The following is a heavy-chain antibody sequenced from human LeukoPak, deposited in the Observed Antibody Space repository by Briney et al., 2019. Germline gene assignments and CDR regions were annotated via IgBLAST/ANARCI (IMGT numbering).Heavy chain of an antibody. CDR2: ISSSSSYI. D-gene: IGHD1-26*01. V-gene: IGHV3-21*01. CDR1: GFTFSSYS. CDR3: AREGSGSSGQSDYYYYYMDV. J-gene: IGHJ6*03. Sequence: PGGSLRLSCAASGFTFSSYSMNWVRQAPGKGPEWVSSISSSSSYIYYADSVKGRFTISRDNAKNSLYLQMNSLRAEDTAVYYCAREGSGSSGQSDYYYYYMDVWGKGTTVTVSS.